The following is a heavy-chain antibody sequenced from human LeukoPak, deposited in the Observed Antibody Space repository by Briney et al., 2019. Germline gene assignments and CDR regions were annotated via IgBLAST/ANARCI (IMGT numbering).Heavy chain of an antibody. V-gene: IGHV3-48*04. CDR1: GFTLSSYS. D-gene: IGHD3-3*01. J-gene: IGHJ6*02. CDR3: ARDRVHYYGMDV. Sequence: GGSLRLSCAASGFTLSSYSMNWVRQAPGKGLERVSYISSSSNTIYYADSVKGRFTISRDNAKNSLYLQMNSLRAEDTAVYYCARDRVHYYGMDVWGQGTTVTVSS. CDR2: ISSSSNTI.